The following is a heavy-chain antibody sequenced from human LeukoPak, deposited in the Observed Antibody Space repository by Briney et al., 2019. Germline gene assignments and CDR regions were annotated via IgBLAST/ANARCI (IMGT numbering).Heavy chain of an antibody. CDR3: AKVAHYGDYGFDY. CDR1: GITFSNYE. J-gene: IGHJ4*02. D-gene: IGHD4-17*01. CDR2: ISSSGTTI. Sequence: PGGSLRLSCAASGITFSNYEMNWVRRAPGKGLEWLSYISSSGTTIYYADSVKGRFTISRDNSKNTLYLQMNSLRAEDTAVYYCAKVAHYGDYGFDYWGQGTLVTVSS. V-gene: IGHV3-48*03.